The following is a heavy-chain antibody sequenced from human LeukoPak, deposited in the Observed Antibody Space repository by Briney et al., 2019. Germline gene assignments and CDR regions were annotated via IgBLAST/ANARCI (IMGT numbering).Heavy chain of an antibody. CDR1: GYTFTSYD. D-gene: IGHD3-22*01. CDR2: MNPNSGNT. V-gene: IGHV1-8*01. Sequence: GASVKVSCKASGYTFTSYDINWVRQATGQGLEWMGWMNPNSGNTGYAQKFQGRVTMTSNTSISTAYMELSSLRSEDTAVYYCARGGTYYYDSSGYYYVPRRDYYMDVWGKGTTVTVSS. J-gene: IGHJ6*03. CDR3: ARGGTYYYDSSGYYYVPRRDYYMDV.